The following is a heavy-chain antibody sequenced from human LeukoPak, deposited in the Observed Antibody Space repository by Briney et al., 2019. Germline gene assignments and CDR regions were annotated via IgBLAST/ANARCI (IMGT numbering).Heavy chain of an antibody. Sequence: PGGSLRLSCAASGFTFSSYEMNWVRQAPGKGLEWVSYISSSGSTIYYADSVKGRFTISRDNAKKSVYLQMNSLRAEDTAVYYCARDPGQYSSSPFDPWGQGTLVTVSS. CDR1: GFTFSSYE. V-gene: IGHV3-48*03. D-gene: IGHD6-6*01. CDR2: ISSSGSTI. J-gene: IGHJ5*02. CDR3: ARDPGQYSSSPFDP.